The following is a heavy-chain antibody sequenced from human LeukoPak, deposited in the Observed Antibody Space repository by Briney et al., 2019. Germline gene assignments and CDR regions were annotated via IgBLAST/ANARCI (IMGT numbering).Heavy chain of an antibody. V-gene: IGHV4-59*12. CDR3: ARGPPRYYYDSSGPGKPHVFDY. CDR2: IYYSGST. D-gene: IGHD3-22*01. CDR1: GGSISSYY. J-gene: IGHJ4*02. Sequence: SETLSLTCTVSGGSISSYYWSWIRQPPGKGPEWIGYIYYSGSTNYNPSLKSRVTISVDTSKNQFSLKLSSVTAADTAVYYCARGPPRYYYDSSGPGKPHVFDYWGQGTLVTVSS.